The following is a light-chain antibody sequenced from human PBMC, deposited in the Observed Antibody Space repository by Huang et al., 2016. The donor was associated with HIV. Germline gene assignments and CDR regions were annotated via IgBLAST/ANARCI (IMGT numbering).Light chain of an antibody. CDR3: HQYNDWPIT. J-gene: IGKJ3*01. Sequence: EIVMTQSPATLSVSPVGRVTLSCRASQSVITNLAWYQQKPGQAPRLLIYGASSRATGIPARFRGSGSGTEFTLTISDLQSEDFAVYYCHQYNDWPITFGPGTKVDIK. CDR1: QSVITN. V-gene: IGKV3-15*01. CDR2: GAS.